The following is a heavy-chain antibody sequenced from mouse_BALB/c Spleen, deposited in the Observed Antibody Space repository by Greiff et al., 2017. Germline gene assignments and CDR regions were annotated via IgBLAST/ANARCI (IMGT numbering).Heavy chain of an antibody. CDR2: ISSGGST. Sequence: EVKVEESGGGLVKPGGSLKLSCAASGFTFSSYAMSWVRQTPEKRLEWVASISSGGSTYYPDSVKGRFTISRDNARNILYLQMSSLRSEDTAMYYCARVPITTNAMDYWGQGTSVTVSS. J-gene: IGHJ4*01. D-gene: IGHD2-4*01. V-gene: IGHV5-6-5*01. CDR1: GFTFSSYA. CDR3: ARVPITTNAMDY.